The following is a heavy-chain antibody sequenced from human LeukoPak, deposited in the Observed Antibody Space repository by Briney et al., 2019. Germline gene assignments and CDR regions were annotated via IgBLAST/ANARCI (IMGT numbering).Heavy chain of an antibody. V-gene: IGHV4-59*01. CDR2: IYYSGST. D-gene: IGHD6-6*01. CDR3: ARDTSSSST. J-gene: IGHJ5*02. Sequence: PSETLSLTXTVSGGSISSYYWSWIRQPPGKGLEWIGYIYYSGSTNYNPSLKSRVTISVDTSKNQYSLKLSSVIAADTAVYYCARDTSSSSTWGQGTLVTVSS. CDR1: GGSISSYY.